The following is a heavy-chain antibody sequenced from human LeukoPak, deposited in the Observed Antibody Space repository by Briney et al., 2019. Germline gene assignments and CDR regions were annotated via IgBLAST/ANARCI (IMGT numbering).Heavy chain of an antibody. CDR1: GGSVSSGSYY. CDR2: IYYSGST. V-gene: IGHV4-61*01. J-gene: IGHJ4*02. D-gene: IGHD1-1*01. Sequence: SETLSLTCTVSGGSVSSGSYYWSWIRQPPGKGLEWIGYIYYSGSTNYNPSLKSRVTISVDTSKNQFPLKLSSVTAADTAVYYCARARVQLERRGFDYWGQGTLVTVSS. CDR3: ARARVQLERRGFDY.